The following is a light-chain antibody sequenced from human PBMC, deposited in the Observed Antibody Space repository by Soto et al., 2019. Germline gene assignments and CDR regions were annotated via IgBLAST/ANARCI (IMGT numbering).Light chain of an antibody. J-gene: IGLJ2*01. CDR1: NRDIGNYNL. CDR3: CSYAGTRDV. Sequence: QSVLTQPASVSGSPGQSITISCTGTNRDIGNYNLVSWYQQHPGKAPKLMIYDVSKRPSGVSNRFSGSKSDNTASLTISGLQAEDEADYYCCSYAGTRDVFGGGTKVTVL. V-gene: IGLV2-23*02. CDR2: DVS.